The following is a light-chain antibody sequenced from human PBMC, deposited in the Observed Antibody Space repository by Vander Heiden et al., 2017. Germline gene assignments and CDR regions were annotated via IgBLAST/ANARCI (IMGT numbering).Light chain of an antibody. V-gene: IGLV1-51*02. Sequence: QSVLTQPPSVSAAPGQKVTISCSGRTSNIGNNYVSWYQHLPGTAPKLLIYENNERPSGIPDRFSGSKSGTSATLGITGLQTGDEADYYCGTWDSALASFIFGGGTKLTVL. CDR1: TSNIGNNY. CDR2: ENN. CDR3: GTWDSALASFI. J-gene: IGLJ2*01.